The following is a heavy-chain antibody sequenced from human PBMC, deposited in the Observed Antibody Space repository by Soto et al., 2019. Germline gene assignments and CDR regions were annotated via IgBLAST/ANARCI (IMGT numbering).Heavy chain of an antibody. CDR1: GFTFTSSA. J-gene: IGHJ6*02. CDR3: AADSHYDFGSGYLGYYYYGMDV. V-gene: IGHV1-58*01. D-gene: IGHD3-3*01. Sequence: GASVKVSCKASGFTFTSSAVQWVRQARGQRLEWIGWIVVGSGNTNYAQKFQERVTITRDMSTSTAYMELSSLRSEDTAVYYCAADSHYDFGSGYLGYYYYGMDVWGQGTTGTVSS. CDR2: IVVGSGNT.